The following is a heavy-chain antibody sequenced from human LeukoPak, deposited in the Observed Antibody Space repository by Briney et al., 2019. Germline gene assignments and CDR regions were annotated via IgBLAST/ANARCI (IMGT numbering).Heavy chain of an antibody. V-gene: IGHV4-34*01. Sequence: TSETLSLTCAVYGGSFSGYYWSWIRQPPGKGLEWIGEINHSGSPNYNPSLKSRVTISVDTSKNQFSLKLSSVTAADTAVYYCARELRYFDWLLPDYWGQGTLVTVSS. CDR1: GGSFSGYY. J-gene: IGHJ4*02. CDR2: INHSGSP. CDR3: ARELRYFDWLLPDY. D-gene: IGHD3-9*01.